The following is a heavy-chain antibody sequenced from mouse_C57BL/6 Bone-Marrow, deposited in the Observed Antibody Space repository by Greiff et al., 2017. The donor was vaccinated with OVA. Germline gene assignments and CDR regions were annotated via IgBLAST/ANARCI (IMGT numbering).Heavy chain of an antibody. CDR1: GFTFSSYG. J-gene: IGHJ2*01. CDR3: ARHIPLYFDY. CDR2: ISSGGSYT. V-gene: IGHV5-6*01. Sequence: EVKLVESGGDLVKPGGSLKLSCAASGFTFSSYGMSWVRQTPDKRLEWVATISSGGSYTYYPASVKGRFTISRDNAKNTLYLQMSSLKSEDTAMYYCARHIPLYFDYWGQGTTLTVSS.